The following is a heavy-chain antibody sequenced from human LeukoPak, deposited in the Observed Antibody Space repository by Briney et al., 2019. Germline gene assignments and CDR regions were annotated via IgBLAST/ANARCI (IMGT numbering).Heavy chain of an antibody. V-gene: IGHV5-51*01. CDR3: ARKAMIVVVPGADAFDI. Sequence: GESLKIPCKGSGYSFTSYWIGWVRQMPGKGLEWMGIIYPGDSDTRYSPSFQGQVTISADKSISTAYLQWSSLKASDTAMYYCARKAMIVVVPGADAFDIWGQGTMVTVSS. D-gene: IGHD3-22*01. CDR1: GYSFTSYW. J-gene: IGHJ3*02. CDR2: IYPGDSDT.